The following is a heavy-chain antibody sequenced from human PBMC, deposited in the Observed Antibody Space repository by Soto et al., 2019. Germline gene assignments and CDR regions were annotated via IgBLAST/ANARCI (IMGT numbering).Heavy chain of an antibody. CDR1: GFTFSSYA. Sequence: GGSLRLSCAASGFTFSSYAMSWVRQAPGKGLEWVSAISGSGGSTYYAESVKGRFTITRDNSKNTLYLQMNSLRAEGTAVYYYAKDQGIEQHLVFAYWGQGTLVTVSS. CDR2: ISGSGGST. CDR3: AKDQGIEQHLVFAY. D-gene: IGHD6-13*01. J-gene: IGHJ4*02. V-gene: IGHV3-23*01.